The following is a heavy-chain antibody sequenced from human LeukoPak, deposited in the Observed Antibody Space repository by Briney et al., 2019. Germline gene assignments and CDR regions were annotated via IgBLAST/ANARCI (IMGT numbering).Heavy chain of an antibody. Sequence: GGSLRLSCAASGFTFSSYEMNWVRQAPGKGLEWVSSISSGSSYIFYADSVKGRFTISRDNAKNSLYLQMNSLRAEDTAVYYCARQVGVDDAFDIWGQGTMVTISS. CDR3: ARQVGVDDAFDI. CDR1: GFTFSSYE. D-gene: IGHD1-26*01. J-gene: IGHJ3*02. V-gene: IGHV3-21*01. CDR2: ISSGSSYI.